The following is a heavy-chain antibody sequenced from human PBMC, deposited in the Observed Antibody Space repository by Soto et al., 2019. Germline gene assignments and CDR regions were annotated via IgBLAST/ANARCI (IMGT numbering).Heavy chain of an antibody. Sequence: QVQLQQWGAGLLKPSETLSLTCAVYGGFVSSGSYYWSWIRQPPGKGLEWIGAMSHSGGTHFNPSLKSRVHISVDTSKNQFSLKMSSVTAADTALYYCARVERGTATTVVDAFDIWGPGTMVTVSS. V-gene: IGHV4-34*01. J-gene: IGHJ3*02. CDR1: GGFVSSGSYY. CDR3: ARVERGTATTVVDAFDI. D-gene: IGHD1-1*01. CDR2: MSHSGGT.